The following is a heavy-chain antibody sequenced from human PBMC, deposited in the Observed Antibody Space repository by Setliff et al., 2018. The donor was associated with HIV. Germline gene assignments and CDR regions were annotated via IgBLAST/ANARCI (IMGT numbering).Heavy chain of an antibody. V-gene: IGHV4-59*01. CDR3: ARGDGYRANDAYYDTGMDV. J-gene: IGHJ6*02. CDR2: IYNSGYS. Sequence: EPLSLTCKVSGAPISSYYWNWIRQPPGKGLEWIGYIYNSGYSNSKPSLKSRVTRSLDTSKNQFSLKLSSVTAADTAVYYCARGDGYRANDAYYDTGMDVWGQGITVTVSS. CDR1: GAPISSYY. D-gene: IGHD5-12*01.